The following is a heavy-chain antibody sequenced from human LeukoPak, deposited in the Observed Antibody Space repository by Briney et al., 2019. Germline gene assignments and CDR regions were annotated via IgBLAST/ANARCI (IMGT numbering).Heavy chain of an antibody. CDR3: ARANFLYCSSTTCLFDY. CDR1: GYTFTDYY. J-gene: IGHJ4*02. Sequence: ASVKVSCKASGYTFTDYYMHWVRQAPRQGFEWMGWINPNDGDTNYAQKFQGRVTMTRDTSIRTANMEVSRLRSDDTAVYYCARANFLYCSSTTCLFDYWGQGTLVTVSS. D-gene: IGHD2-2*01. CDR2: INPNDGDT. V-gene: IGHV1-2*02.